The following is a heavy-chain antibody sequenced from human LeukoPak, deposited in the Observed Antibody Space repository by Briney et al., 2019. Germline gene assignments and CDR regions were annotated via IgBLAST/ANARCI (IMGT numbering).Heavy chain of an antibody. CDR2: MNPNSGNT. CDR3: AREAAYYYDSSGYRNWFDP. J-gene: IGHJ5*02. V-gene: IGHV1-8*01. CDR1: GYTFTSYD. Sequence: GASVKVSCKASGYTFTSYDINWVRQATGQGLEWMGWMNPNSGNTGYAQKFQGRVTMTRNTSISTAYMELSSLRSEDTAVYYCAREAAYYYDSSGYRNWFDPWGQGTLVTVSS. D-gene: IGHD3-22*01.